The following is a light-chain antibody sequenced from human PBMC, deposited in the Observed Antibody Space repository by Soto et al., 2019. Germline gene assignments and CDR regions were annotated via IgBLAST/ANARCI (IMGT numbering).Light chain of an antibody. CDR1: SSNIGSKN. CDR3: EAWDESLTGVV. Sequence: QSVLTQPPSASGTPGQTVTISCSGSSSNIGSKNVNWYQQIPGAAPKLLIYRNNQWPSGVPDRFAGSKSGTSASLAISGLQSEDEGDYDCEAWDESLTGVVVGGGTKRTVL. V-gene: IGLV1-44*01. J-gene: IGLJ2*01. CDR2: RNN.